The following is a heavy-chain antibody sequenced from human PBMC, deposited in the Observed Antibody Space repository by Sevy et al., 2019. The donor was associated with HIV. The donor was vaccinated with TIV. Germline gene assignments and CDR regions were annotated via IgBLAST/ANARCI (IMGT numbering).Heavy chain of an antibody. Sequence: GGSLRLSCAASGFTFSSYWMSWVRQAPGKGLEWVATMKEDGSEKSYVDSVKGRFTISRDNSKNTLYLQMNSLRAEDTAVYYCAREGLAVAGIGYYFEYWGQGTLVTVSS. D-gene: IGHD6-19*01. J-gene: IGHJ4*02. CDR2: MKEDGSEK. CDR1: GFTFSSYW. V-gene: IGHV3-7*01. CDR3: AREGLAVAGIGYYFEY.